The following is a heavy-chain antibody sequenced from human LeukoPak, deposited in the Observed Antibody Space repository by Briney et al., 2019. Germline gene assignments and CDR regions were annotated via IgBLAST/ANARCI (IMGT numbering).Heavy chain of an antibody. D-gene: IGHD6-19*01. CDR2: IYYSGST. Sequence: NPSETLSLTCTVSGGSISSYYWSWIRQPPGKGLEWIGYIYYSGSTNYNPSLKSRVTISVDTSKNQFSLKLSSVTAADTAVYYCARGSGWYSYYYYMDVWGKGTTVTISS. V-gene: IGHV4-59*01. J-gene: IGHJ6*03. CDR3: ARGSGWYSYYYYMDV. CDR1: GGSISSYY.